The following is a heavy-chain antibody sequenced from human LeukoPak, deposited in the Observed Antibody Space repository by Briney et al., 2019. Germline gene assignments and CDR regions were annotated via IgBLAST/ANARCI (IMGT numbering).Heavy chain of an antibody. CDR2: MNPNSGNT. CDR3: ARGPERSRYGSGSSWFDP. Sequence: ASVKVSCKSSGYTFTTYDINWVRQATGQGLEWMGWMNPNSGNTGYAQKFQGRVTVTRNTSITTAYMELSSLRSEDTAVYYCARGPERSRYGSGSSWFDPWGQGTLVTVSS. J-gene: IGHJ5*02. D-gene: IGHD3-10*01. V-gene: IGHV1-8*01. CDR1: GYTFTTYD.